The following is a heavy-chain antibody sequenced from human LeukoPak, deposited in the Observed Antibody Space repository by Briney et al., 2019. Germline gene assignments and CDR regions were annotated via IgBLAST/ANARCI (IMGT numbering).Heavy chain of an antibody. CDR1: GFRFSNYG. V-gene: IGHV3-30*18. Sequence: GGSLRLSCAASGFRFSNYGMHWVRQAPGKGLEWLALISYDGSKKCYADSVEGRLTISRDNSKNTLFLQMSSLRPEDTALYYCAKEWLWEGFYYGPNVWGQGTTVTVSS. J-gene: IGHJ6*02. CDR2: ISYDGSKK. D-gene: IGHD1-26*01. CDR3: AKEWLWEGFYYGPNV.